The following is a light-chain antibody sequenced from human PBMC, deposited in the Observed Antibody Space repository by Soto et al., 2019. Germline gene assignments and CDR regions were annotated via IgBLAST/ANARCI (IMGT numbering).Light chain of an antibody. CDR2: EDN. V-gene: IGLV6-57*04. CDR1: SGSIASNY. J-gene: IGLJ2*01. CDR3: QSYDSSNHVV. Sequence: NFMLTQPHSVSESPGKTVTISCTRSSGSIASNYVQWYQQRPGSAPTTVIYEDNQRPSGVPDRFSGSIDSSSNSASLTISGRKTEDGADYYCQSYDSSNHVVFGGGTKVTVL.